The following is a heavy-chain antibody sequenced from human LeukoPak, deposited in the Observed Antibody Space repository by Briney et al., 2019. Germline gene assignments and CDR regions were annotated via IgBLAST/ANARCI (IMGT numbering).Heavy chain of an antibody. V-gene: IGHV4-59*01. Sequence: SETLSLTCTVSGGSISRYYWSWIWQPPGKGLEWVGYIYYSGSTNYHTSLKSRVTISVDTSKNQFSLKLSSVNAADTAVYYCARGREWEQKVFDYWGQGTLVTVSS. CDR3: ARGREWEQKVFDY. D-gene: IGHD1-26*01. J-gene: IGHJ4*02. CDR2: IYYSGST. CDR1: GGSISRYY.